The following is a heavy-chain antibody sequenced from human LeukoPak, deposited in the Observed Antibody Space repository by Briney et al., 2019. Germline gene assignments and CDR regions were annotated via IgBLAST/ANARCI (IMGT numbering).Heavy chain of an antibody. D-gene: IGHD4-17*01. J-gene: IGHJ4*02. CDR3: ARTSFGDYAYDY. CDR1: GYTFTGYY. V-gene: IGHV1-2*02. Sequence: GASVKVSCKASGYTFTGYYNNWERQAPGQGLEWKGRINGNSGGTNYAQRFQGRVTMTRDTSISTDYMELSRLRSDDTAVYYCARTSFGDYAYDYWGQGTLVTVSS. CDR2: INGNSGGT.